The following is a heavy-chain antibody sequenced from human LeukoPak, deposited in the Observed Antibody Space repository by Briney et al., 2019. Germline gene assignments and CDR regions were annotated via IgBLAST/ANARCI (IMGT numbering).Heavy chain of an antibody. Sequence: GGSLRLSCAASGFTFNSYSMNWVRQAPGKGLKWVSYITSSSSTIYYADSVTGRFTISRDNAKNSLYLQMNSLRAEDTAVYYCARGSGSYQIFDYWGQGTLVTVSS. CDR1: GFTFNSYS. CDR3: ARGSGSYQIFDY. V-gene: IGHV3-48*01. J-gene: IGHJ4*02. CDR2: ITSSSSTI. D-gene: IGHD1-26*01.